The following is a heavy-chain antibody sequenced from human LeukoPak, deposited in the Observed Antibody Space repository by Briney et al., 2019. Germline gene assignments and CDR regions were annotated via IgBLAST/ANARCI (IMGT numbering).Heavy chain of an antibody. J-gene: IGHJ3*02. CDR2: IIPIFGTA. Sequence: GASVKVSCKASGGTFSSYAISWVRQAPGQGLEWMGGIIPIFGTANYAQKFQGRVTITADESTSTAYMELSSLRSEDTAVYYCATKRSLDDAFDIWGQGTMVTVSS. V-gene: IGHV1-69*13. CDR3: ATKRSLDDAFDI. CDR1: GGTFSSYA.